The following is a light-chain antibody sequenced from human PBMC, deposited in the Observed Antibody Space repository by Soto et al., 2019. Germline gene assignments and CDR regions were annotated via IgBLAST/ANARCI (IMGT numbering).Light chain of an antibody. V-gene: IGLV2-14*01. CDR3: SSSTNTNTLVI. J-gene: IGLJ2*01. Sequence: QSVLTQAAAVSGSPGQSVTISCTGTSSDIGRYKFVSWFQQHPGKAPKLLIFEGTNRPSGVSNRFSGSKSGNTASLTISGLQAEDEAIYFCSSSTNTNTLVIFGGGTKVTVL. CDR1: SSDIGRYKF. CDR2: EGT.